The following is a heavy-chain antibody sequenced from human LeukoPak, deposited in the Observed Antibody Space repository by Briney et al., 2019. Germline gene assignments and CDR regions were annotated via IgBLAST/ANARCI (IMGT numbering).Heavy chain of an antibody. CDR2: IKSKADGGTT. V-gene: IGHV3-15*01. J-gene: IGHJ4*02. CDR3: AKDMDTAMVGSPYYFDY. CDR1: GLTFDNAW. Sequence: GGSLRLSCSASGLTFDNAWMSWVRQAPGKGLEWVGRIKSKADGGTTDYAAPVKDRFTISRDDSENTLYLQMHSLNTEDTGVYYCAKDMDTAMVGSPYYFDYWGQGTLVTVSS. D-gene: IGHD5-18*01.